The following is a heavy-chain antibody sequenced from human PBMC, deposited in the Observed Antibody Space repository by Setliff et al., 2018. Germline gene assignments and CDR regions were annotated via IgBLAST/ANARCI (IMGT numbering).Heavy chain of an antibody. V-gene: IGHV4-4*07. Sequence: SETLSLTCSVSGDPIDSYYWSWIRQSTERGLEWLGRLHTSGSTTYNPALNSRVTISVDTSTNQFSLRLTSLTAADTAVYFCARDNTILGATDHWGQGTLVTVSS. J-gene: IGHJ5*02. CDR3: ARDNTILGATDH. CDR2: LHTSGST. CDR1: GDPIDSYY. D-gene: IGHD1-26*01.